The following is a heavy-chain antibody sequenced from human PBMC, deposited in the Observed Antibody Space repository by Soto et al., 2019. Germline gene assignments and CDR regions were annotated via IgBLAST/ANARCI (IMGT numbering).Heavy chain of an antibody. CDR1: GFTFSSYG. J-gene: IGHJ4*02. D-gene: IGHD6-19*01. Sequence: QVQLVESGGGVVQPGRSLRLSCAASGFTFSSYGMHWVRQAPGKGLEWVAVISYDGSNKYYADSVKGRFTISRDNSKNTLYLQMNSLKAEDTAVYYCAKGPDSSGFDYWGQGTLVTVSS. CDR2: ISYDGSNK. V-gene: IGHV3-30*18. CDR3: AKGPDSSGFDY.